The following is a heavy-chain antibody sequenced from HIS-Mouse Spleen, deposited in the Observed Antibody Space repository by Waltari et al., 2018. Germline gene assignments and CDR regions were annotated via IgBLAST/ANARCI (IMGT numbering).Heavy chain of an antibody. CDR3: ARDTVRNEYFQH. Sequence: EVQLVESGGGLVKPGGSLRLSCAASGFTFSSYSMNWVRQAPGKGLGVVSSISSSSSYIYYADSVKGRFTISRDNAKNSLYLQMNSLRAEDTAVYYCARDTVRNEYFQHWGQGTLVTVSS. V-gene: IGHV3-21*01. J-gene: IGHJ1*01. CDR1: GFTFSSYS. CDR2: ISSSSSYI. D-gene: IGHD4-4*01.